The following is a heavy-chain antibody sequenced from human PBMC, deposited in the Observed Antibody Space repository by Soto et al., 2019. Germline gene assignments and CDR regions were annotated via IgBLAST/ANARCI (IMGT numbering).Heavy chain of an antibody. Sequence: GGSLRLSCTTSGFTFSSHAMNWVRQAPGKGLEWLSYITSTSSTKHYAASVEGRFTISRDNAKNSLYLQMNSLRDEDTAVYYCARRITMVRGPYYYYAMDVWGQGTTVTVSS. D-gene: IGHD3-10*01. J-gene: IGHJ6*02. V-gene: IGHV3-48*02. CDR3: ARRITMVRGPYYYYAMDV. CDR2: ITSTSSTK. CDR1: GFTFSSHA.